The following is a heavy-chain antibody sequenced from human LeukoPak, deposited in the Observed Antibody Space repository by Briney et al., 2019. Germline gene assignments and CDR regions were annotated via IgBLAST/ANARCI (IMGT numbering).Heavy chain of an antibody. Sequence: GESLKISCKGSGYSFTNYWIGWVRQMPGKGLEWMGIIYPGDSDTRYSPSFEGQVTTSADKSISTAYLQWSSLKASDTAIYYCARHEEKYGDCFDFWGQGTLVTVSS. J-gene: IGHJ4*02. CDR1: GYSFTNYW. D-gene: IGHD4-17*01. CDR3: ARHEEKYGDCFDF. V-gene: IGHV5-51*01. CDR2: IYPGDSDT.